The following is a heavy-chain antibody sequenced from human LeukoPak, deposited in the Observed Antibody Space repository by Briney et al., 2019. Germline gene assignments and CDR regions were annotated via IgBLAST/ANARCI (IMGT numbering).Heavy chain of an antibody. CDR2: IIPIFGTA. J-gene: IGHJ4*02. V-gene: IGHV1-69*13. CDR1: GYTFTSYY. CDR3: ARDQGSSWYRYYFDY. Sequence: ASVKVSCKASGYTFTSYYMHWVRQAPGQGLEWMGGIIPIFGTANYAQKFQGRVTITADESTSTAYMELSSLRSEDTAVYYCARDQGSSWYRYYFDYWGQGTLVTVSS. D-gene: IGHD6-13*01.